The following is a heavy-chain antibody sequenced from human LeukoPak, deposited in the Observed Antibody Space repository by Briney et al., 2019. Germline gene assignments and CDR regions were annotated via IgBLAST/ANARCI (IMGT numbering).Heavy chain of an antibody. J-gene: IGHJ4*02. CDR1: GGSISSYY. V-gene: IGHV4-59*01. D-gene: IGHD3-9*01. Sequence: QSSETLSLTCTVSGGSISSYYWSWIRQPPGKGLEWIGYIYYSGSTNYNPSLKSRVTISVDTSKNQFSLKLSSVTAADTAVYYCARDPTTYDYDILTGYSYWGQGTLVTVSS. CDR3: ARDPTTYDYDILTGYSY. CDR2: IYYSGST.